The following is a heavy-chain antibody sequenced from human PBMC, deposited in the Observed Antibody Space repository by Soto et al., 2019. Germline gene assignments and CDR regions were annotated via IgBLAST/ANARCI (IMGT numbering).Heavy chain of an antibody. Sequence: GGSLRLSCAASGFTFSTYAMAWVRQAPGQGLERVSGIRGSGAAGTYYAESVKGRLTISRDDSKNTLYLQMNSLRAEDTAVYYCAKAPLGYCSGVRCYPFDYWGQGTPVTVSS. CDR3: AKAPLGYCSGVRCYPFDY. D-gene: IGHD2-15*01. CDR1: GFTFSTYA. V-gene: IGHV3-23*01. J-gene: IGHJ4*02. CDR2: IRGSGAAGT.